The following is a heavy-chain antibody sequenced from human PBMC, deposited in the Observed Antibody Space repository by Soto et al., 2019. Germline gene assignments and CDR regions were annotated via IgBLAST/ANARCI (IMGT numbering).Heavy chain of an antibody. Sequence: GGSLRLSCSASGFTFSIDGMHSVLQAPGKGLEWVAVISYDGSNKYYADSVKGRFTISRDNSKNTLYLQMNSLRAEDTAVYYCAKDPRGLYNWFDPWGQGTLVTVSS. J-gene: IGHJ5*02. CDR2: ISYDGSNK. CDR1: GFTFSIDG. D-gene: IGHD3-10*01. V-gene: IGHV3-30*18. CDR3: AKDPRGLYNWFDP.